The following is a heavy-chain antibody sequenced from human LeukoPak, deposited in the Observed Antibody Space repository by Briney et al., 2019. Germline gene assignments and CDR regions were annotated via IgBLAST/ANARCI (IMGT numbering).Heavy chain of an antibody. CDR2: IYDSGST. CDR3: ARQLEYYYDSSGYYLYYFDY. Sequence: SETLSLTCTVSGGSISGYYWSWIRQPPGKGLEWIGYIYDSGSTNYNPSLKSRVTISMDTSKNQFSLKLSSVTAADTAVYYCARQLEYYYDSSGYYLYYFDYWGQGTLVTVSS. D-gene: IGHD3-22*01. V-gene: IGHV4-59*08. CDR1: GGSISGYY. J-gene: IGHJ4*02.